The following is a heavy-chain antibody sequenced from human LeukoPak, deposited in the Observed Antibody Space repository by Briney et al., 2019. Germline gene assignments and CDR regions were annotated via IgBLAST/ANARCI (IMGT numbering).Heavy chain of an antibody. Sequence: PGGSLRLSCAAFGFTFSSYWMSWVRQAPGKGLEWVANIKQDGSEKYYVDSVKGRFTISRDNAKNSLYLQMNSLRAEDTAVYYCARGPYYDSSGYYDYWGQGTLVTVSS. V-gene: IGHV3-7*04. CDR3: ARGPYYDSSGYYDY. CDR2: IKQDGSEK. D-gene: IGHD3-22*01. CDR1: GFTFSSYW. J-gene: IGHJ4*02.